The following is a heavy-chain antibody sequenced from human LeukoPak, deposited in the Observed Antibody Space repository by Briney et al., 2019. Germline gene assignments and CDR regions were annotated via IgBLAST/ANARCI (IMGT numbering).Heavy chain of an antibody. D-gene: IGHD3-10*01. CDR3: ARVGAMYYYGSGPHWFDP. CDR2: IYYSGST. J-gene: IGHJ5*02. Sequence: SETLSLTCTVSGGSISSYYWSWIRQPPGKGLEWIGYIYYSGSTNYNPSLKSRVTISVDTSKNQFSLKLSPVTAADTAVYYCARVGAMYYYGSGPHWFDPWGQGTLVTVSS. CDR1: GGSISSYY. V-gene: IGHV4-59*01.